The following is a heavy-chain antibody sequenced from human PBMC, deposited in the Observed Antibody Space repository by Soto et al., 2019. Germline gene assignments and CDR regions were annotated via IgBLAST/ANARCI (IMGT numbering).Heavy chain of an antibody. CDR3: ARENPTASRVDY. CDR1: DFIVTNFY. V-gene: IGHV3-53*01. Sequence: PGGSLRLSCTASDFIVTNFYISWVRQAPGKGLEWVSVMYTGDIAYYADSVRGRFIISRDRWKNTVVLQLSSLRVEDTAVYYCARENPTASRVDYWGQRTLVTVCS. J-gene: IGHJ4*02. CDR2: MYTGDIA.